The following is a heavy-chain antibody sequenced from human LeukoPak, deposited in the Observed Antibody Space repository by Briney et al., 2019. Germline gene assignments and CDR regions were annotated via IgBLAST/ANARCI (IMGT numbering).Heavy chain of an antibody. Sequence: PSETLSLTCGVSGYSISSGYFWVWIRQPPGKGLEWIGSVYHTAATYYNPSLRSPVTISVDTSKNQFSLELNSVTAADTAVYYCARDLGLTISANWFDPWGQGTLVTVSS. J-gene: IGHJ5*02. CDR1: GYSISSGYF. CDR2: VYHTAAT. D-gene: IGHD3-3*01. V-gene: IGHV4-38-2*02. CDR3: ARDLGLTISANWFDP.